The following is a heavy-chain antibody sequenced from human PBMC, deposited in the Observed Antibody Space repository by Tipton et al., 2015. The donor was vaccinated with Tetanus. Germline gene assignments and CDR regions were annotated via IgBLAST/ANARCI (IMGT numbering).Heavy chain of an antibody. J-gene: IGHJ3*02. CDR3: ASRKHGAPYDI. D-gene: IGHD1-14*01. Sequence: QLVQSGAEVKKPGESLKISCEGSGYRFTDYWLGWVRQKPGKGLELMGFIYPADSDTRYSPFFQDQVTISADRSISTAYLQWSSLKASAPAPYYCASRKHGAPYDIWGQGTMVNVSS. CDR2: IYPADSDT. CDR1: GYRFTDYW. V-gene: IGHV5-51*03.